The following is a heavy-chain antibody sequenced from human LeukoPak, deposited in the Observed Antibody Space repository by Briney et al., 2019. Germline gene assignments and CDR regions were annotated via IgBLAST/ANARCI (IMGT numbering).Heavy chain of an antibody. D-gene: IGHD6-19*01. J-gene: IGHJ4*02. Sequence: RGESLKISCKGSGYSFTSYWIGWVRQMPGKGLEWMGIIYPGDSDIRYSPSFQGQVTISADKSICTAYLQWSSLKASDTSMYYCARRTKEQWLVGGNYFDYWGQGTLVTVSS. CDR1: GYSFTSYW. V-gene: IGHV5-51*01. CDR3: ARRTKEQWLVGGNYFDY. CDR2: IYPGDSDI.